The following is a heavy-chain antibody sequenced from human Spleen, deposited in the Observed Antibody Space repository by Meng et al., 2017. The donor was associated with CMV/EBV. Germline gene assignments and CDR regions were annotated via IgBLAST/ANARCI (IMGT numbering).Heavy chain of an antibody. CDR2: ISSSSSYI. D-gene: IGHD6-6*01. CDR1: GFTFSSYS. V-gene: IGHV3-21*01. Sequence: GGSLRLSCAASGFTFSSYSMNWVRQAPGKGLEWVSSISSSSSYIYYADSVKGRFTISRDNAKNSLFLQMDSLRDDDTAVYYCARDLKAAPDYWGQGTLVTVSS. J-gene: IGHJ4*02. CDR3: ARDLKAAPDY.